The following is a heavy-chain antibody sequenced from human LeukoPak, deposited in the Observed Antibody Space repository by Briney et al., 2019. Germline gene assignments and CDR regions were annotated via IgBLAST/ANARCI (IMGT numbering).Heavy chain of an antibody. CDR3: AKERDSSGYFDY. CDR1: GGSISSYY. D-gene: IGHD3-22*01. CDR2: ISGSGGGT. Sequence: ETLSLTWTVSGGSISSYYWSWVRHPPGKWLEWVSAISGSGGGTYYADSVKGRFTISRDNSKKILYLQMNSLRVEDTALYYCAKERDSSGYFDYWGQGTLVSASS. V-gene: IGHV3-23*01. J-gene: IGHJ4*02.